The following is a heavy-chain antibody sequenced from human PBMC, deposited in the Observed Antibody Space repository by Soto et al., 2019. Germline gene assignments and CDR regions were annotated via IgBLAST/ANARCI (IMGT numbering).Heavy chain of an antibody. CDR1: GFTFSSYW. D-gene: IGHD3-22*01. J-gene: IGHJ4*02. CDR3: ASGGDYYYDSSGSFDY. V-gene: IGHV3-7*03. Sequence: GGSLRLSCAASGFTFSSYWMSWVRQAPGKGLEWVANIKQDGSEKYYVDSVKGRFTISRDNAKNSLYLQMNSLRAEDTAVYYCASGGDYYYDSSGSFDYWGQGTLVTVSS. CDR2: IKQDGSEK.